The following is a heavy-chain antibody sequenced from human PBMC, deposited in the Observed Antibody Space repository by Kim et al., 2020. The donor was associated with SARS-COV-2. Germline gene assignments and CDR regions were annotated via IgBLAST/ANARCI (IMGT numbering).Heavy chain of an antibody. Sequence: IANYSTKSQGRVTITAAKSTSTDYMELSSLRSEDTAVYYCARDLGGWFDPWGQGTLVTVSS. CDR3: ARDLGGWFDP. CDR2: IA. V-gene: IGHV1-69*04. J-gene: IGHJ5*02. D-gene: IGHD3-16*01.